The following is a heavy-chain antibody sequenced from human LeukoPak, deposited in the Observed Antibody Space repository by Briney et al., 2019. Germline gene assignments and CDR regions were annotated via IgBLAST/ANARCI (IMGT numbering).Heavy chain of an antibody. V-gene: IGHV3-30*03. CDR1: GFTFSGYS. Sequence: GGSLRLSCAASGFTFSGYSMNWVRQAPGKGLEWVAVISSDGSNKYYADSVKGRFTISRDNSKNTLYLQMNSLRAEDTAVYYCARAGVQQQLVPVYFDYWGQGTLVTVSS. CDR3: ARAGVQQQLVPVYFDY. J-gene: IGHJ4*02. D-gene: IGHD6-13*01. CDR2: ISSDGSNK.